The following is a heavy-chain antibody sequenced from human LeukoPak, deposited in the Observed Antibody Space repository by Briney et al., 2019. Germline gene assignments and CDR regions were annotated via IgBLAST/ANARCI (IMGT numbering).Heavy chain of an antibody. D-gene: IGHD6-19*01. CDR3: ARDKAIAVAGQFDY. V-gene: IGHV3-23*01. CDR1: GLTFSSYG. Sequence: GGSLRLSCAASGLTFSSYGMSWVRQAPGRGLEWVSAISTTGGTTYYADSVKGRFTISRDNSKNTLYLQMNSLRAEDTAVYYCARDKAIAVAGQFDYWGQGTLVTVSS. J-gene: IGHJ4*02. CDR2: ISTTGGTT.